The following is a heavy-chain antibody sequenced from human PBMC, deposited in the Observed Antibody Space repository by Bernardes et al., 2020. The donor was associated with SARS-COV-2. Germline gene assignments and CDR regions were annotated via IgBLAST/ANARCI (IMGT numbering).Heavy chain of an antibody. D-gene: IGHD5-18*01. J-gene: IGHJ4*02. CDR3: AREYTYGFDS. V-gene: IGHV3-48*03. Sequence: GGSLRLSCAASGFTFSSSVMNWVRQAPGKGLEWVSYISTGGSTKYYADSVKGRFTISRDNAKNSLYLQMNSLRAEDTAVYYCAREYTYGFDSWGQVTLVTVSS. CDR2: ISTGGSTK. CDR1: GFTFSSSV.